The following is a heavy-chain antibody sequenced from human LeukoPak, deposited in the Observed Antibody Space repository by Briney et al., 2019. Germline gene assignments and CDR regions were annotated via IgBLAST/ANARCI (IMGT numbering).Heavy chain of an antibody. D-gene: IGHD5-18*01. J-gene: IGHJ5*02. Sequence: SETLSLTCSVSGGSISSTSCYWGWIRQSPGKGLEYIGSIYYSGSVDYNPSLKTRVTISMDTSKIQFSLKLNSVTAADTGVYYCARLGYSYDKQAFNWFAPWGQGTLVTVS. CDR1: GGSISSTSCY. V-gene: IGHV4-39*01. CDR2: IYYSGSV. CDR3: ARLGYSYDKQAFNWFAP.